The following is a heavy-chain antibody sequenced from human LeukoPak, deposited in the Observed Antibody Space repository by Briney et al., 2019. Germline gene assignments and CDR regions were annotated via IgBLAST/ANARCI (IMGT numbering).Heavy chain of an antibody. J-gene: IGHJ5*02. CDR2: ISSSGSTI. Sequence: GGSLRLSCAASGFTFGDYAMSWVRQAPGKGLEWVSYISSSGSTIYYADSVKGRFTISRDNAKNSLYLQMNSLRAEDTAVYYCARIIAVGGTDWFDPWGQGTLVTVSS. V-gene: IGHV3-11*01. D-gene: IGHD6-13*01. CDR1: GFTFGDYA. CDR3: ARIIAVGGTDWFDP.